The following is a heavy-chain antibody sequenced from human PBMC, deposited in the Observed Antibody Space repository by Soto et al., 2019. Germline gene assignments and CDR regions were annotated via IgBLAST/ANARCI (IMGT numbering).Heavy chain of an antibody. J-gene: IGHJ4*02. D-gene: IGHD3-22*01. CDR3: AKTITTYSGDSRGRRALVDY. Sequence: QVQLVESGGGVVQPGRSLRLSCAASGFTFSTYGMRWVRQPPGKGLEWVAVISSDGKSEHYADPVKGRFSISRDNSKNTLSLQMNSLRVEDTAVYYCAKTITTYSGDSRGRRALVDYWGQGTLVTVSS. CDR2: ISSDGKSE. CDR1: GFTFSTYG. V-gene: IGHV3-30*18.